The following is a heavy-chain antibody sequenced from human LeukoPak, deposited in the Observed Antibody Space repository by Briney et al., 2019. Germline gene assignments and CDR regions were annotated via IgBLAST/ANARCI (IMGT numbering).Heavy chain of an antibody. Sequence: ASETLSLTCTVSGGSTSSYYWSWIRQPPGKGLEWIGYIYYSGSTNYNPSLKSRVTISVDTSKNQFSLKLSSVTAADTAVYYCASGVAAGTTYRYDYWGQGTLVTVSS. CDR3: ASGVAAGTTYRYDY. D-gene: IGHD6-13*01. CDR2: IYYSGST. V-gene: IGHV4-59*01. J-gene: IGHJ4*02. CDR1: GGSTSSYY.